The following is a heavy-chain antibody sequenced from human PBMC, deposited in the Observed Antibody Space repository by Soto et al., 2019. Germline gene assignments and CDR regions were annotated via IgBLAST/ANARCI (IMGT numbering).Heavy chain of an antibody. CDR3: ARDLLPYDFWSGYSAYFYYGMDV. J-gene: IGHJ6*04. Sequence: PGGSLRLSCAASGFTFSSYEMNWVRQAPGQGLEWVSYISDSGGTVYYADSVKGRFTVSRDNAQNSVYLQMNSLRTEDTAVYYCARDLLPYDFWSGYSAYFYYGMDVCHTGTTVAVAS. CDR2: ISDSGGTV. D-gene: IGHD3-3*01. CDR1: GFTFSSYE. V-gene: IGHV3-48*03.